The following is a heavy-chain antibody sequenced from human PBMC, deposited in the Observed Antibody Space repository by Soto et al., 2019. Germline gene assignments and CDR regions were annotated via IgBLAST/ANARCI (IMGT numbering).Heavy chain of an antibody. CDR2: INHSGST. Sequence: PSEPMSVTWAVYGGSCVGFYWRWIRQTPGKGLEWIGEINHSGSTNYNPSLKSRVTISVDTSKNQFSLKLSSVTAADTAVYYCARPHCSGGSCYYYYMDVWRKGTTVIGSS. D-gene: IGHD2-15*01. J-gene: IGHJ6*03. CDR3: ARPHCSGGSCYYYYMDV. CDR1: GGSCVGFY. V-gene: IGHV4-34*01.